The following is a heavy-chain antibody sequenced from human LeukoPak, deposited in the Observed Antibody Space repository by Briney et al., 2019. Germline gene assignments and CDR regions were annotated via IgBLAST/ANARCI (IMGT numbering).Heavy chain of an antibody. CDR2: INSDGSST. V-gene: IGHV3-74*01. J-gene: IGHJ4*02. CDR1: GVTFSGYW. Sequence: GGSLRLSCAASGVTFSGYWMHWVRHAPGKGLAWVSRINSDGSSTIHADSVKGRFTISRDNAKNTLYLQMNSLRAEDTAVYYCAREVYSSGWSSFDYWGQGTLVTVSS. D-gene: IGHD6-19*01. CDR3: AREVYSSGWSSFDY.